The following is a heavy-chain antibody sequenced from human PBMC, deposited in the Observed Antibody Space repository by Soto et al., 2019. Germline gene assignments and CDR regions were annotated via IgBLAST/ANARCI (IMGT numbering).Heavy chain of an antibody. D-gene: IGHD3-10*01. CDR2: IYYSGST. J-gene: IGHJ6*02. CDR3: ARVIGFGELLYGMDV. Sequence: QPPGKGLEWIGYIYYSGSTNYNPSLKSRVTISVDTSKNQFSLKLSSVTAADTAVYYFARVIGFGELLYGMDVWGQGTTVPVSS. V-gene: IGHV4-59*01.